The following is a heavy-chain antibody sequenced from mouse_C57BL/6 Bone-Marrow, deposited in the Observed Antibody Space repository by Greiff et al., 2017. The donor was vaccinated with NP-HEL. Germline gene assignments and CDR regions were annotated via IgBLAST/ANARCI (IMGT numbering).Heavy chain of an antibody. V-gene: IGHV1-52*01. CDR2: IDPSDSET. Sequence: QVQLQQPGAELVRPGSSVKLSCKASGYTFTSYWMHWVKQRPIQGLEWIGNIDPSDSETHYNQKFKDKATLTVDKSSSTAYMQLSSLTSEDSAVYYCARFFYYCGSSPYWYFDVWGTGTTVTVSS. J-gene: IGHJ1*03. D-gene: IGHD1-1*01. CDR3: ARFFYYCGSSPYWYFDV. CDR1: GYTFTSYW.